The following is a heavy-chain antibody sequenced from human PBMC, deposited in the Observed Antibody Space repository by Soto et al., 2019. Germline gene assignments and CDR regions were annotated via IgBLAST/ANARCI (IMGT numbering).Heavy chain of an antibody. Sequence: SQTMSVTRRVSGFSISSYYGILLVKPPGKGLEWIGYIYYSGSTNYNPSLKSRVTISVDTSKNQFSLKLSSVTAADTAVYYCASSIPDIVVVPGFDYWGQGTLVTVSS. D-gene: IGHD2-2*01. CDR3: ASSIPDIVVVPGFDY. CDR1: GFSISSYY. CDR2: IYYSGST. J-gene: IGHJ4*02. V-gene: IGHV4-59*01.